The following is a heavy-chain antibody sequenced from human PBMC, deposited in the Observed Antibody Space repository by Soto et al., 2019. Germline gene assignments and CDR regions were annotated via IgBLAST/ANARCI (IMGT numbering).Heavy chain of an antibody. V-gene: IGHV3-53*01. J-gene: IGHJ6*02. Sequence: GGSLRLSCAASGFTVSSNYMSWVRQAPGKGLEWVSVIYSGGGTYYADSVKGRFTISRDNSKNTLYLQMNSLRAEDTAVYYCARDRTTRYYYYYGMDVWGQGTTVTVSS. CDR2: IYSGGGT. CDR3: ARDRTTRYYYYYGMDV. CDR1: GFTVSSNY. D-gene: IGHD4-17*01.